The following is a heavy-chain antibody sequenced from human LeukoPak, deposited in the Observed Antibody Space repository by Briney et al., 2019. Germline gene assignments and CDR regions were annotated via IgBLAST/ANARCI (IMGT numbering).Heavy chain of an antibody. D-gene: IGHD3-22*01. CDR2: IYHSGST. CDR1: GGSISSGGYY. J-gene: IGHJ4*02. CDR3: ARSLPFKYYYDSSPPFDY. Sequence: SQTLSLTCTVSGGSISSGGYYWSWIRQPPGKGLEWIGYIYHSGSTYYNPSLKSRVTISVDRSKNQFSLKLSSVTAADTAVYYCARSLPFKYYYDSSPPFDYWGQGTLVTVSS. V-gene: IGHV4-30-2*01.